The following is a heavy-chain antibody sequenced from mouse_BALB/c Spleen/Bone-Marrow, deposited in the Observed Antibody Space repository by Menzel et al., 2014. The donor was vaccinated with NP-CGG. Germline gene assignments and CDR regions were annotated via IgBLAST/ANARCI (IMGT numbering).Heavy chain of an antibody. CDR2: ISGYYGDA. V-gene: IGHV1S137*01. D-gene: IGHD2-14*01. CDR3: ARSGKVRNAMDY. Sequence: QVQLQQSGAKLVRPGVSVKISCKGSGYTFTDHAIHWVKRSHAKSLEWNGVISGYYGDAIYNQKFKGKATMTVDKSSSTAYMELARLTSEDSAIYYCARSGKVRNAMDYWGQGTSVTVSS. CDR1: GYTFTDHA. J-gene: IGHJ4*01.